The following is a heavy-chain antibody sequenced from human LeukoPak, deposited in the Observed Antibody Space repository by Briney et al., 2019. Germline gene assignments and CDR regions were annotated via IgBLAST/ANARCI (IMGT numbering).Heavy chain of an antibody. V-gene: IGHV3-48*03. CDR3: AREGRVYYYMDV. CDR2: ISSSGSTI. J-gene: IGHJ6*03. Sequence: GGSLRLSCAASGFTFSSYEMNWVRQAPGKGLEWVSYISSSGSTIYYADSVKGRFTISRDNSKNTLYLQMNSLRAEDTAVYYCAREGRVYYYMDVWGKGTTVTISS. CDR1: GFTFSSYE.